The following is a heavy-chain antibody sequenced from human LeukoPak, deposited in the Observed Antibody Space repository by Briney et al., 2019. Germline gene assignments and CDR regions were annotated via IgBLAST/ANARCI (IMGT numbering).Heavy chain of an antibody. Sequence: SETLSLTCTVSGGSISSYYWSWIRQPPGKGLEWIGYIYYSGSINYNPSLKSRVTISVDTSKNQFSLKLSSVTAADTAVYYCARARGGSFDYWGQGTLVTVSS. V-gene: IGHV4-59*01. CDR2: IYYSGSI. CDR3: ARARGGSFDY. D-gene: IGHD3-16*01. CDR1: GGSISSYY. J-gene: IGHJ4*02.